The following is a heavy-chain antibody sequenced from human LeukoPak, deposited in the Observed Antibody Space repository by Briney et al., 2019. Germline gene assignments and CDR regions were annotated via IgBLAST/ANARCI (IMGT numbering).Heavy chain of an antibody. CDR3: ARGGDGYNFDY. CDR1: VGSFSGYY. Sequence: SETLSLTCAVYVGSFSGYYWSWIRQPPGKGLEWIGEINHSGSTNYNPSLKSRVTISVDTSKNQFSLKLSSVTAADTAVYYCARGGDGYNFDYWGQGTLVTVSS. J-gene: IGHJ4*02. V-gene: IGHV4-34*01. CDR2: INHSGST. D-gene: IGHD5-24*01.